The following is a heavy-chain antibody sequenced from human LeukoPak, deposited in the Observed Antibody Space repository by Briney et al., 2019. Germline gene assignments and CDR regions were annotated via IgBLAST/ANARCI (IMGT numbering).Heavy chain of an antibody. Sequence: GGSLRLSCAASGFTFSSYSMNWVRQAPGKGLEWVSSISSSSSYIYYADSVKGRFTISRDNAKNSLYLQMNSLRAEDTAVYYCASLIVVVPAAPFNWGQGTLVTVSS. CDR1: GFTFSSYS. J-gene: IGHJ4*02. CDR2: ISSSSSYI. V-gene: IGHV3-21*01. D-gene: IGHD2-2*01. CDR3: ASLIVVVPAAPFN.